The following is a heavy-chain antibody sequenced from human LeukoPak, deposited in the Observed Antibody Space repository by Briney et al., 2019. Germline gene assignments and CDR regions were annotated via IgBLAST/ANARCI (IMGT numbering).Heavy chain of an antibody. CDR1: GFTVSSNY. D-gene: IGHD3-16*02. CDR2: IYSGGST. Sequence: PGGSLRLSCAASGFTVSSNYMSWVRQAPGKGLEWVSVIYSGGSTYYADSVKGRFTISRDNSKNTLYLQMNSLRAEDTAVYYCARGQGDPQLSYYFDYWGQGTLVTVSS. CDR3: ARGQGDPQLSYYFDY. V-gene: IGHV3-53*01. J-gene: IGHJ4*02.